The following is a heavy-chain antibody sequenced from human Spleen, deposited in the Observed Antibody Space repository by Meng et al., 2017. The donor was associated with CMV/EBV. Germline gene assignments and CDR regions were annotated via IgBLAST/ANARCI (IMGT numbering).Heavy chain of an antibody. V-gene: IGHV4-38-2*02. J-gene: IGHJ5*02. CDR2: IYHSGST. D-gene: IGHD2-8*01. CDR3: ARGRRATQQLYSHWFDP. CDR1: RYSISSGYY. Sequence: SETLSLTCTVSRYSISSGYYWGWIRQPPGKGLEWIGSIYHSGSTYYNPSLKSRVTISVDTSNNQFSLKLTSVTAADTAMYYCARGRRATQQLYSHWFDPWGQGTLVTVSS.